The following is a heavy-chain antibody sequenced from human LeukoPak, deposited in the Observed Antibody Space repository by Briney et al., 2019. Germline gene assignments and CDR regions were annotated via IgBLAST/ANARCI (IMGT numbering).Heavy chain of an antibody. CDR2: IYYSGST. D-gene: IGHD3-10*01. Sequence: KTSETLSLTCTVSGGSISSSSYYWGWIRQPPGKGLEWIGSIYYSGSTYYNPSLKSRVTISVDTSKNQFSLKLSSVTAADTAVYYCARDHRGAKPFDYWGQGTLVTVSS. J-gene: IGHJ4*02. CDR1: GGSISSSSYY. V-gene: IGHV4-39*07. CDR3: ARDHRGAKPFDY.